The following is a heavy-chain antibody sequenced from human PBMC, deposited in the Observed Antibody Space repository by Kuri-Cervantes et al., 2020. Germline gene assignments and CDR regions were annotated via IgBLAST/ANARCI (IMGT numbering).Heavy chain of an antibody. CDR2: IYHSGST. CDR3: ARSLGSPARESAFDY. V-gene: IGHV4-30-2*01. J-gene: IGHJ4*02. Sequence: SETLSLTCTVSGGSISSDGYSWSWIRQPPGKGLEWIGYIYHSGSTYYNPSLKSRVTISVDRSKNQFSLKLSSVTAADTAVYYRARSLGSPARESAFDYWGQGTLVTVSS. D-gene: IGHD2-15*01. CDR1: GGSISSDGYS.